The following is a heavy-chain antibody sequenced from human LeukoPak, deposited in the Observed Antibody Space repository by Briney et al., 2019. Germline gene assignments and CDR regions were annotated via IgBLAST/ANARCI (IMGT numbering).Heavy chain of an antibody. J-gene: IGHJ4*02. CDR3: ARDVNGYFDY. CDR2: IGSSGSIT. V-gene: IGHV3-48*03. CDR1: GFTFSSYD. Sequence: GGSLRLSCAASGFTFSSYDMTWVRQAPGKGLEWVSYIGSSGSITYYADSVKGRFTISRDNAKNSLYLQMNSLRAEDTAVYYWARDVNGYFDYWGQGTLVTVSS.